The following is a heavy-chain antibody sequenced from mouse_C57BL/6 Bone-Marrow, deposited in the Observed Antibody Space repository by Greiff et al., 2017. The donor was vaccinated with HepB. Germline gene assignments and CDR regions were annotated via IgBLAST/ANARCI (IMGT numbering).Heavy chain of an antibody. J-gene: IGHJ2*01. D-gene: IGHD2-4*01. CDR2: ILPSIGRT. CDR1: DSEVFPIAY. Sequence: VQLQQSGSELSSPGSSVKLSCKNFDSEVFPIAYMSWVRQKPGHGYEGIGGILPSIGRTIYGEKFEDKDTVDAGALSNTANVELNSLTSEESAIYYGVWSGYYDYGFHGWDQGAA. V-gene: IGHV15-2*01. CDR3: VWSGYYDYGFHG.